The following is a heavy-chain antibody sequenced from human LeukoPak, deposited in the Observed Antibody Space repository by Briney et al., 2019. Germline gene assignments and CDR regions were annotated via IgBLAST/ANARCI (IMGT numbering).Heavy chain of an antibody. D-gene: IGHD6-13*01. CDR3: ARMSIAAAGTFGY. Sequence: GGSLRLSCAASGFTFSSYSMNWVRQAPGKGLEWVSSISSSSSYIYYADSVKGRFTISRDNAKNSLYLQMNSLRAEDTAVYYCARMSIAAAGTFGYWGQGTLVTVSS. V-gene: IGHV3-21*01. J-gene: IGHJ4*02. CDR2: ISSSSSYI. CDR1: GFTFSSYS.